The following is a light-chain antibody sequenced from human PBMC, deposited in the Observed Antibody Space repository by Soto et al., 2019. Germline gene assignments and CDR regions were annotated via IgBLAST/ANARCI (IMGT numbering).Light chain of an antibody. J-gene: IGKJ4*01. Sequence: DIQMTQSPSSLSASVGDRVTITCQASQDIKNYLNWYQQKSGKAPKLLIYDASDLETAVPSRFSGSGPGTGFTFTINSLQPEDIATYYCQQYDNLPLTFGGGTKVEIK. CDR2: DAS. CDR3: QQYDNLPLT. CDR1: QDIKNY. V-gene: IGKV1-33*01.